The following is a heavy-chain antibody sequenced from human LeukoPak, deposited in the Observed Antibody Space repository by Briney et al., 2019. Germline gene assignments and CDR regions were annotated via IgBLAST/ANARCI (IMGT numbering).Heavy chain of an antibody. CDR2: MNPNSGNT. CDR1: GYTFTSYD. Sequence: PVASVKVSCKASGYTFTSYDINWVRQATGQGLEWMGWMNPNSGNTGYAQKFQGRVTMTRNTSISTAYMELSSLRSEDTAVYYCARGGGYSGYDMGFTTLWRQHNWFDPWGQGTLVTVSS. D-gene: IGHD5-12*01. CDR3: ARGGGYSGYDMGFTTLWRQHNWFDP. V-gene: IGHV1-8*01. J-gene: IGHJ5*02.